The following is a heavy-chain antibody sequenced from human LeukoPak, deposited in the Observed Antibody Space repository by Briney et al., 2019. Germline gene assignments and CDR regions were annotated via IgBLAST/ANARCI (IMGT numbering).Heavy chain of an antibody. V-gene: IGHV1-3*03. D-gene: IGHD3-9*01. CDR1: GYTFTSYY. Sequence: GASVKVSCKASGYTFTSYYMHWVRQAPGQRLEWMGWINAGNGNTKYSQEFQGRVTITRDTSASTAYMELSSLRSEDMAVYYCARAGYFDWLLPFFDYWGQGTLVTVSS. J-gene: IGHJ4*02. CDR2: INAGNGNT. CDR3: ARAGYFDWLLPFFDY.